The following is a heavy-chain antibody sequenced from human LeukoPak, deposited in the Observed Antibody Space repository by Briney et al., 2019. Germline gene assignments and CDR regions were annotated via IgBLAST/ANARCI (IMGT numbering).Heavy chain of an antibody. D-gene: IGHD1-7*01. CDR3: AKGSSGTNSFFDY. CDR2: ISDSGGRT. Sequence: GGSLRLSCAASGFTFSSYAMSWVRQAPGKGLEWVSTISDSGGRTFYADSVKGRFTISRDNSKNTLYLQLNSLRAEDTAVYYCAKGSSGTNSFFDYWGQGTLVTVSS. J-gene: IGHJ4*02. CDR1: GFTFSSYA. V-gene: IGHV3-23*01.